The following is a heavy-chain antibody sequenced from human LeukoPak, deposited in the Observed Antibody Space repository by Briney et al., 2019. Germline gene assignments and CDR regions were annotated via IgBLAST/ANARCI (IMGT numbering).Heavy chain of an antibody. V-gene: IGHV4-34*01. CDR2: INHSGST. D-gene: IGHD3-10*01. Sequence: SETLSLTCAVYGGSFSGYYWSWIRQPPGKGLEWIGEINHSGSTNYNPSLKSRVTISVDTSKNQFSLKLSSVTAADTAVYYCARGRVTMVRGESRPRNYYYGMDVWGQGTTVTVSS. CDR1: GGSFSGYY. J-gene: IGHJ6*02. CDR3: ARGRVTMVRGESRPRNYYYGMDV.